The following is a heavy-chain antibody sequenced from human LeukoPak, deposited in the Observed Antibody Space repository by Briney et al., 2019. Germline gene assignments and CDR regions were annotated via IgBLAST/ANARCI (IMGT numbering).Heavy chain of an antibody. CDR2: INPNSGGT. Sequence: GASVKVSCKASGYTFTGYYIHWVRQAPGQGLEWMGWINPNSGGTNYAQKFQGRVTMTRDTSISAAYMELSRLRSDDTAVYYCARDSGYGCNSIDYWGQGTLVTVSS. CDR3: ARDSGYGCNSIDY. V-gene: IGHV1-2*02. D-gene: IGHD4-23*01. J-gene: IGHJ4*02. CDR1: GYTFTGYY.